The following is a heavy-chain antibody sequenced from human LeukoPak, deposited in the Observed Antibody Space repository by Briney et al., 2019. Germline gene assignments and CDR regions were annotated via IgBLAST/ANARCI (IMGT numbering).Heavy chain of an antibody. CDR2: IYYSGST. J-gene: IGHJ3*02. V-gene: IGHV4-59*01. Sequence: SETLSLPCTVCGDSISSYYWICIRQPPGKGLEWIGYIYYSGSTKYNPSLKSRVTISVDTSKNQFSLKLSSVTAADTAVYYCARDRQATTAYDAFDIWGRGTMVTVSS. CDR1: GDSISSYY. CDR3: ARDRQATTAYDAFDI. D-gene: IGHD4-17*01.